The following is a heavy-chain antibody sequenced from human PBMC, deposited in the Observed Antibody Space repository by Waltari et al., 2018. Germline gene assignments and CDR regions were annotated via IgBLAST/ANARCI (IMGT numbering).Heavy chain of an antibody. D-gene: IGHD3-10*01. CDR2: IWPDDSDT. J-gene: IGHJ3*01. V-gene: IGHV5-51*03. CDR3: SRPRRGRDAFDV. CDR1: GYSFISYW. Sequence: EVQLVQSGPEVKKSGESLRISCQVSGYSFISYWIAWVRQMPGKGLEYMGIIWPDDSDTRYSPSFQGQVIIAVDKSIWTAYLQLNTLKASDTAMYYCSRPRRGRDAFDVGGPGTMVTVS.